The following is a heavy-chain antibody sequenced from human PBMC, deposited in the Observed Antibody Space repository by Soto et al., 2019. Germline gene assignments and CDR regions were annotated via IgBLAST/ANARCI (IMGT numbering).Heavy chain of an antibody. V-gene: IGHV3-33*01. CDR1: GFTFSSYG. CDR3: ARETDDSSGARERGI. Sequence: PGGSVRLSCAASGFTFSSYGMHWVRQAPGKGLEWVAVIWYDGSNKYYADSVKGRFTISRDNSKNTLYLQMNSLRAEDTAVYYCARETDDSSGARERGIWGQATMVTVSS. J-gene: IGHJ3*02. D-gene: IGHD3-22*01. CDR2: IWYDGSNK.